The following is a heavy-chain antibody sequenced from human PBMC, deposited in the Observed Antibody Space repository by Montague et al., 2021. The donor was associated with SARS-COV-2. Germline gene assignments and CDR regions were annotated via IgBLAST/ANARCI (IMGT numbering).Heavy chain of an antibody. CDR3: ARTWRFGQSYGLDI. V-gene: IGHV4-59*01. J-gene: IGHJ3*02. Sequence: SASTNSNPSLKRRVTISLDTSENQFSLKLSSVTAADTAVYYCARTWRFGQSYGLDIWGQGTMVTVSS. CDR2: SAST. D-gene: IGHD3-16*01.